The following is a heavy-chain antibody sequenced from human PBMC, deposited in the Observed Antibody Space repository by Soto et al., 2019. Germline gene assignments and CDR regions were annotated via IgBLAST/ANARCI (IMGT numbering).Heavy chain of an antibody. Sequence: SETLSLTCTVSGGSISSSSYYWGWIRQPPGKGLEWIGSIYYSGSTYYNPSLKSRVTISVDTSKNQFSLKLSSVTAADTALYYCASAYYDILTGYYCLDYWGQGTLVTVSS. J-gene: IGHJ4*02. CDR1: GGSISSSSYY. D-gene: IGHD3-9*01. CDR2: IYYSGST. V-gene: IGHV4-39*01. CDR3: ASAYYDILTGYYCLDY.